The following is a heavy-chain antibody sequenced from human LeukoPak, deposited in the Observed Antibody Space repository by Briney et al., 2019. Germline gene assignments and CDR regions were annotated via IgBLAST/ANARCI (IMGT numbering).Heavy chain of an antibody. CDR2: IYYSGST. J-gene: IGHJ4*02. Sequence: SETLSLTCTVSGGSISSYYWSWIRQPPGKGLGWIGYIYYSGSTSYNPSLKSRVTISVDTSKNHFSLKLSSVTAADTAVYYCARAAEETSITGTSSVFDYWGQGTLVTVSS. CDR3: ARAAEETSITGTSSVFDY. V-gene: IGHV4-59*01. CDR1: GGSISSYY. D-gene: IGHD1-7*01.